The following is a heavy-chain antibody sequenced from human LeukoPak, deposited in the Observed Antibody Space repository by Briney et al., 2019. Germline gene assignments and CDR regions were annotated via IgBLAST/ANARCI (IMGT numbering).Heavy chain of an antibody. V-gene: IGHV3-21*01. CDR3: ARDLTAAGTIYMDV. CDR1: GITFSSYS. D-gene: IGHD6-13*01. J-gene: IGHJ6*03. Sequence: GGSLRLSCVASGITFSSYSMNWVRQAPGKGPEWVSSISSSSSYIYYADSVKGRFTISRDNAKNSLYLQMNSLRAEDTAVYYCARDLTAAGTIYMDVWGKGTTVTVSS. CDR2: ISSSSSYI.